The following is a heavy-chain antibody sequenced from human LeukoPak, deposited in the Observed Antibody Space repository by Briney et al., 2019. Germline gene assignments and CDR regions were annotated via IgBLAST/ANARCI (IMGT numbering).Heavy chain of an antibody. CDR1: GFTFSSYS. V-gene: IGHV3-74*01. Sequence: SGGSLRLSCAASGFTFSSYSMNWVRQAPGKGLVWVSHINSDGSVTNYADSVKGRFTISRDNAKNTMYLQMNSLRAEDTAVYYCARRWQSNQGDAYDFWGQGTMVTVSS. J-gene: IGHJ3*01. D-gene: IGHD4-11*01. CDR3: ARRWQSNQGDAYDF. CDR2: INSDGSVT.